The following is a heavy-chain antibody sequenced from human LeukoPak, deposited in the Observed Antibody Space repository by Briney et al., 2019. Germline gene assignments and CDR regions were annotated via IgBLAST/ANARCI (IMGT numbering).Heavy chain of an antibody. V-gene: IGHV3-21*01. J-gene: IGHJ3*02. Sequence: GGSLRLSCAASGFTFSTYAMSWVRQAPGKGLEWVSSISSSSSYIYYADSVKGRFTISRDNAKNSLYLQMNSLRAEDTAVYYCASTGRLMATILDAFDIWGQGTMVTVSS. CDR2: ISSSSSYI. D-gene: IGHD5-12*01. CDR1: GFTFSTYA. CDR3: ASTGRLMATILDAFDI.